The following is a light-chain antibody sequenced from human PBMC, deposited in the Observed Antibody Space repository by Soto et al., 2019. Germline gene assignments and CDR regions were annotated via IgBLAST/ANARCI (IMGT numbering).Light chain of an antibody. CDR1: SSNIGAGFD. V-gene: IGLV1-40*01. CDR2: GNT. Sequence: QSVLTQPHSVSGAPGQRVTISCTGSSSNIGAGFDVHWYQQLPGTAPKLLIYGNTNRPSGVPDRFSGSKSGTSASLAITGLQAEDEADYYCQSYDSSLSGVEFGGGTKVTVL. CDR3: QSYDSSLSGVE. J-gene: IGLJ2*01.